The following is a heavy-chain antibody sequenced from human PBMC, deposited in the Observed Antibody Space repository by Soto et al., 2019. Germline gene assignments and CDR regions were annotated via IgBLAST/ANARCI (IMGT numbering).Heavy chain of an antibody. CDR3: AKSLPGIAVAGSAFNL. Sequence: PLRLSCTASQFTFSSYSMNWVLHTPCKVLEWLSYIIGSVSTIYYADSVKGRFTISRDNSKNTLHLQMNSLRAEDTAVYYCAKSLPGIAVAGSAFNLWGQGTMVTVSS. V-gene: IGHV3-48*01. J-gene: IGHJ3*01. CDR2: IIGSVSTI. D-gene: IGHD6-19*01. CDR1: QFTFSSYS.